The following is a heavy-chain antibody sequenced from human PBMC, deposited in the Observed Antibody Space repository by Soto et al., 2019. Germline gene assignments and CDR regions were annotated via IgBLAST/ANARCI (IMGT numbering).Heavy chain of an antibody. CDR1: GYTFTSYD. D-gene: IGHD3-22*01. Sequence: GALVKVSCKASGYTFTSYDINWVRQATGQGLEWMGGMNPNSGTTGYAQKFQGRVTMTRDDSTSTAYMELSSLRSEDTAVYYCARDYYHSSVWFDPWGQGTLVTVSS. CDR3: ARDYYHSSVWFDP. J-gene: IGHJ5*02. CDR2: MNPNSGTT. V-gene: IGHV1-8*01.